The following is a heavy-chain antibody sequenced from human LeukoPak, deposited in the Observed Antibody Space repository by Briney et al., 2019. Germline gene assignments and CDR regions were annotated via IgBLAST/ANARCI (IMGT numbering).Heavy chain of an antibody. D-gene: IGHD3-16*02. V-gene: IGHV1-2*02. CDR1: GYTFTGYY. Sequence: ASVKVSCKASGYTFTGYYMHWVRQAPGQGLEWMGWINPNSGGTNYAEKFQGRVTMTRDTSISTAYMELSRLRSDDTAVYYCARGYYDYVWGSYRYASDEDYWGQGTLVTVSS. CDR2: INPNSGGT. CDR3: ARGYYDYVWGSYRYASDEDY. J-gene: IGHJ4*02.